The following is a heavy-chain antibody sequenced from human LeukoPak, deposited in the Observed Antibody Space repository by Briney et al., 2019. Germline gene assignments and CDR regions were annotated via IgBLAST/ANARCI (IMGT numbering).Heavy chain of an antibody. CDR1: GGSISSGDNY. J-gene: IGHJ4*02. D-gene: IGHD2-2*01. CDR2: IYNHGST. V-gene: IGHV4-30-4*02. CDR3: ARGGPQSIVAVPAPSGPQLLDRSSLDY. Sequence: PSETLSLTCTVSGGSISSGDNYWSWIRQPPVRGLEWIGYIYNHGSTYNRPSLKSRVTISQDTPKHQLSLNLTSVTAAETAVHYCARGGPQSIVAVPAPSGPQLLDRSSLDYWGKGHLVPVPS.